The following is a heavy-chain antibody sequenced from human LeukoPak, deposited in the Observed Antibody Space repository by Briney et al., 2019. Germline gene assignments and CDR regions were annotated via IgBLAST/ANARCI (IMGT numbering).Heavy chain of an antibody. V-gene: IGHV4-4*07. D-gene: IGHD2-2*01. Sequence: SETLSLTCTVSGGSISSYYWSWIRQPAGKGLEWIGRIYTSGSTNYNPSLKSRVTMSVDTSKNQFSLKLSSVTAADTALYYCASGGTRGAFDIWGQGTMVTESS. CDR3: ASGGTRGAFDI. J-gene: IGHJ3*02. CDR2: IYTSGST. CDR1: GGSISSYY.